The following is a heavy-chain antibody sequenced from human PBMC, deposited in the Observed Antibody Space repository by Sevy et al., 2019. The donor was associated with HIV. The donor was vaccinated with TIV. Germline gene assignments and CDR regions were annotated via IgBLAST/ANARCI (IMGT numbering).Heavy chain of an antibody. CDR2: MKQDGSEK. V-gene: IGHV3-7*01. CDR1: GFTFSSYW. D-gene: IGHD5-18*01. J-gene: IGHJ4*02. Sequence: GGSLRLSCAASGFTFSSYWMSWVRQAPGKGLEWVATMKQDGSEKYYVDSVKGRFTISRDNAKKSRYLQMNSLRVEDRAGYYCVREGLGGYSYSLDCWGQGTLVTVSS. CDR3: VREGLGGYSYSLDC.